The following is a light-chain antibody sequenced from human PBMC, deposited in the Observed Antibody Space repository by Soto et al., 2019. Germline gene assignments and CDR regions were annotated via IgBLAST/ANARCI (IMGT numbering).Light chain of an antibody. CDR3: QQHGSSPPT. V-gene: IGKV3-20*01. J-gene: IGKJ1*01. Sequence: EIVLTQSPGTLSLSPGERATLSCRASQSVSNSYLAWYQQKPGQAPRLLFYGASRRATGIPDRFSGSGSGTDFTLTISRLEAEDFAVYYCQQHGSSPPTFGQGTKVEIK. CDR1: QSVSNSY. CDR2: GAS.